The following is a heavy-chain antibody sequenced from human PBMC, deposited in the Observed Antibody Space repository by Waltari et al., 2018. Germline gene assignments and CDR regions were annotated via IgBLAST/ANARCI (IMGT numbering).Heavy chain of an antibody. J-gene: IGHJ6*03. Sequence: YSFTRYWIGWVRQMPGKGLEWMGIIYPGDSDTRYSPSFQGQVTISADKSISTAYLQWSSLKASDTAMYYCARQGYSSSSSFYYYYMDVWGKGTTVTVSS. CDR1: YSFTRYW. D-gene: IGHD6-6*01. V-gene: IGHV5-51*01. CDR3: ARQGYSSSSSFYYYYMDV. CDR2: IYPGDSDT.